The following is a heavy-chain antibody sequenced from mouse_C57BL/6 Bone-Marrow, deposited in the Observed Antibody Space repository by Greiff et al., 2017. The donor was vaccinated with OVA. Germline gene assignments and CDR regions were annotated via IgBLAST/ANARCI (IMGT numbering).Heavy chain of an antibody. CDR1: GFTFSSYG. CDR2: ISSGGSYT. D-gene: IGHD1-1*01. V-gene: IGHV5-6*02. J-gene: IGHJ4*01. Sequence: EVMLVESGGDLVKPGGSLKLSCAASGFTFSSYGMSWVRQTPDKRLEWVATISSGGSYTYYPDSLKGRFTISRDNAKNTLYLQLSSLKSEDTAKYYCARRRFIRPYYYAMGGWGKGASVTV. CDR3: ARRRFIRPYYYAMGG.